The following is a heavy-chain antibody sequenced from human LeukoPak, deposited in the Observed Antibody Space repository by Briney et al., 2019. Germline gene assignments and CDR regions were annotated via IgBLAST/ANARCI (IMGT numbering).Heavy chain of an antibody. CDR1: GFTFSSYG. CDR2: ISCDGSNK. CDR3: ANLGRAEYFQH. Sequence: GGSLRLSCAASGFTFSSYGMHWVRQAPGKGLEWVAVISCDGSNKYYADSVKGRFTISRDNSKNTLYLQMNSLRAEDTAVYYCANLGRAEYFQHWGQGTLVTVSS. J-gene: IGHJ1*01. V-gene: IGHV3-30*18.